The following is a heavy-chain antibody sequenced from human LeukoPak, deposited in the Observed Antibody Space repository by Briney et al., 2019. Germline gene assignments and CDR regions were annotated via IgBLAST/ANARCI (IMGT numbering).Heavy chain of an antibody. CDR3: ARDRCSGSSCYFDY. J-gene: IGHJ4*02. CDR2: TSAYNGNT. D-gene: IGHD2-2*01. CDR1: GYTFTNLG. V-gene: IGHV1-18*01. Sequence: ASVKVSCKASGYTFTNLGITWVRQAPGQGLEWMGWTSAYNGNTDYTQEFQGRVTMTTDTSASTAYMELRSLRSDDTAVYYCARDRCSGSSCYFDYWGQGTLATVSS.